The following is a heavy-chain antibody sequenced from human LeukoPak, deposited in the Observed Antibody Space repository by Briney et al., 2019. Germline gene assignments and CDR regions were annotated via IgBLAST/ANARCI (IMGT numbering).Heavy chain of an antibody. CDR3: ARETSPGSGYSDY. V-gene: IGHV4-59*01. J-gene: IGHJ4*02. CDR1: GGSISSYY. Sequence: PSETLSLTCTVSGGSISSYYWSWIRQPPGKGLEWIGYIYYSGSTNYNPSLKSRVTISVDTSKNQFSLKLSSVTAADTAVYYCARETSPGSGYSDYWGQGTLVTVSS. CDR2: IYYSGST. D-gene: IGHD3-3*01.